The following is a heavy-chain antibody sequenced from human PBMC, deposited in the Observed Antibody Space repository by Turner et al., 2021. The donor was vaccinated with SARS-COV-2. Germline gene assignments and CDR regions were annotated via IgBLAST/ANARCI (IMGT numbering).Heavy chain of an antibody. CDR3: AKDRVGGPIIVVPAATLDY. Sequence: EVQLLESGGGLVQPGGSLRLSCAGSGFTFSSYAMSWVRQAPGKGLDWVSAISGSGGITYYADSVKGRFTISRDNSKNTLYLQMNSLRTEDTAVYYCAKDRVGGPIIVVPAATLDYWGQGTLVTVSS. CDR1: GFTFSSYA. J-gene: IGHJ4*02. CDR2: ISGSGGIT. D-gene: IGHD2-2*01. V-gene: IGHV3-23*01.